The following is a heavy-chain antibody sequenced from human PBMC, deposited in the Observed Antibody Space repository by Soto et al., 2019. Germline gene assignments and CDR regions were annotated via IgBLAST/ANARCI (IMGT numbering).Heavy chain of an antibody. CDR2: INSDGSGT. CDR1: GFTFSSSW. J-gene: IGHJ4*02. V-gene: IGHV3-74*01. D-gene: IGHD3-10*01. CDR3: ATAGEGYFAC. Sequence: EVQLVESGGDLVQPGGSLRLSCAASGFTFSSSWMHWVRQTPGKGLVWVSRINSDGSGTVYADSVKGRFTISKDIAKNTLYLQMNSLRAEDTAVYYCATAGEGYFACWGPGTLVTVSS.